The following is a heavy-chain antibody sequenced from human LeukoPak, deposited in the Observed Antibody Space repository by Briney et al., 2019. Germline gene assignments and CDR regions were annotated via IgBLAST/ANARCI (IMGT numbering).Heavy chain of an antibody. CDR2: ITDSGTT. Sequence: GGSLRLSCAASGFTFSNNDMSWVRQAPGKGLEWVSAITDSGTTYYADSVKGRLTISRDNSRSTLYLQVNSLSAEDTALYYCAKESTLTTAYFDYWGQGTLVTVSS. J-gene: IGHJ4*02. V-gene: IGHV3-23*01. D-gene: IGHD4-17*01. CDR3: AKESTLTTAYFDY. CDR1: GFTFSNND.